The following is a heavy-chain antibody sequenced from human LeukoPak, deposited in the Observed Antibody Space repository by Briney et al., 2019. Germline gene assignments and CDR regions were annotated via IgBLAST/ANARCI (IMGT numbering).Heavy chain of an antibody. CDR1: GYTFTSYY. Sequence: ASVKVSCKASGYTFTSYYMHWVRQAPGQGLEWMGIINPSGGSTSYAQKFQGRVTMTRDTSTSTVYMELSSLRSEDTAVYYCARDSGRRVATIRRGLDYWGQGTLVIVSS. V-gene: IGHV1-46*01. CDR3: ARDSGRRVATIRRGLDY. D-gene: IGHD5-12*01. J-gene: IGHJ4*02. CDR2: INPSGGST.